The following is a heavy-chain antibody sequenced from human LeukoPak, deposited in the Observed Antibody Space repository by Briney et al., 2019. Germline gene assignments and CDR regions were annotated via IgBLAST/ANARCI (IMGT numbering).Heavy chain of an antibody. V-gene: IGHV4-39*01. Sequence: SETLSLTCAVSGGSISSSSSYWGWIRQPPGKGLEWIGAVHYGGSTYYNPSLNSRVTISVDTSRNQFTLKLSSVTAADTAVYYCARHPQYCSGASCFPPDYWGQGTLATVSS. CDR1: GGSISSSSSY. D-gene: IGHD2-15*01. J-gene: IGHJ4*02. CDR2: VHYGGST. CDR3: ARHPQYCSGASCFPPDY.